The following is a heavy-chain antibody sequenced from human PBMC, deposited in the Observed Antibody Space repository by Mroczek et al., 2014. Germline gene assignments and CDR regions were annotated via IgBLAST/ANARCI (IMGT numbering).Heavy chain of an antibody. V-gene: IGHV3-30-3*01. CDR3: ARDAPPADTSTDYFDY. CDR1: GFTFSSYA. Sequence: QVQLVQSGGGVVQPGRSLRLSCAASGFTFSSYAMHWVRQAPGKGLEWVAVISYDGSNKYYADSVKGRFTISRDNSKNTLYLQMNSLRAEDTAVYYCARDAPPADTSTDYFDYWGQGTLVTVSS. J-gene: IGHJ4*02. D-gene: IGHD6-19*01. CDR2: ISYDGSNK.